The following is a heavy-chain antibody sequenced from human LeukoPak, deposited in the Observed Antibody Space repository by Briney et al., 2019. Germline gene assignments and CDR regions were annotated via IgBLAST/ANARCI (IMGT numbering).Heavy chain of an antibody. CDR3: ARLPSVVPAAIWFDP. D-gene: IGHD2-2*01. CDR2: IYHNGNT. Sequence: SGTLSLTCAVSGAPISSTNWWSWVRQPPGKGLEWIGEIYHNGNTNFNPSLKSRVTISVDTSKNQFSLKLSSVTAADTAVYYCARLPSVVPAAIWFDPWGQGTLVTVSS. V-gene: IGHV4-4*02. CDR1: GAPISSTNW. J-gene: IGHJ5*02.